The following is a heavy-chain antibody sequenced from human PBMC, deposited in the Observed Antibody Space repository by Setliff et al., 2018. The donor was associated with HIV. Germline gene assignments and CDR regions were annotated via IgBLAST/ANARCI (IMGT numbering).Heavy chain of an antibody. J-gene: IGHJ1*01. D-gene: IGHD3-22*01. CDR1: GFSIENFD. CDR2: LWRDEVGE. V-gene: IGHV3-33*08. CDR3: ATQVNYDSSGYGYFQH. Sequence: GGSLRLSCTVVGFSIENFDMHWVRQAPGKGLEWVSLLWRDEVGEYYADSVKGRFSISRDRSRNTVSLQMSSLRVEDTAVYYCATQVNYDSSGYGYFQHWGQGTLVTVSS.